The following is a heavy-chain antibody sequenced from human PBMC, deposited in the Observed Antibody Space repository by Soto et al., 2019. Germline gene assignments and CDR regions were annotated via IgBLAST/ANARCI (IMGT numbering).Heavy chain of an antibody. V-gene: IGHV3-66*01. D-gene: IGHD2-2*01. CDR3: ARYCISTSCHTDAFDI. CDR1: GFTVSSNY. Sequence: EVQLVESGGGLVQPGGSLRLSCAASGFTVSSNYMSWVRQAPGKGLEWVSVIYSGGSTYYADSVKGRFTISRDNSKNTLYLQMHSLRAEDTAVYYCARYCISTSCHTDAFDIWGQGTMVTVSS. CDR2: IYSGGST. J-gene: IGHJ3*02.